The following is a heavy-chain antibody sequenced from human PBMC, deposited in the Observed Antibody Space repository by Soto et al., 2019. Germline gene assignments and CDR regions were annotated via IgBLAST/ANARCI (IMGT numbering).Heavy chain of an antibody. CDR1: GGTFSSYA. D-gene: IGHD6-13*01. V-gene: IGHV1-69*01. Sequence: QVQLVQSGAEVKKPGSSVKVSCKASGGTFSSYAISWVRQAPGQGLEWMGGIITIFGTSNYAQKFQVRVTITADDSTSTAYMELISLRSEDTAMYYCARRRTIIAAAQNYYGMDVWGQGTTVTVSS. J-gene: IGHJ6*02. CDR2: IITIFGTS. CDR3: ARRRTIIAAAQNYYGMDV.